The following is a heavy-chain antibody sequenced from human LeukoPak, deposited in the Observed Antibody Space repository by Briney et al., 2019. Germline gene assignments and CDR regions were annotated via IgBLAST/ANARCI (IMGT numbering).Heavy chain of an antibody. CDR3: ARSKYYYDTIGYFHFRFDY. CDR2: IKPDGSEE. V-gene: IGHV3-7*01. D-gene: IGHD3-22*01. Sequence: PGGSLRLSCEASGFTFSSYWMSWVRQAPGKGLEWVANIKPDGSEEYYVGSVRGRFTISRDNAKNSLFVQMNSLRVEDTAVYYCARSKYYYDTIGYFHFRFDYWGPGTLVTVSS. J-gene: IGHJ4*02. CDR1: GFTFSSYW.